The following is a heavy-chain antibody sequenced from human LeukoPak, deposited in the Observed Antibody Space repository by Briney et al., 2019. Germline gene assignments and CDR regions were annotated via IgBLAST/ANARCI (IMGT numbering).Heavy chain of an antibody. CDR1: GGSIRSSSYY. D-gene: IGHD1-26*01. J-gene: IGHJ3*02. CDR3: ARDIGIYPHVAFDI. V-gene: IGHV4-39*07. Sequence: SETLSLTCTVSGGSIRSSSYYWGWIRRPPGKGLEWVGNIYYSGSTYYNPSLESRVTISVDTSMTQFSLRLTSVTAADTAVYFCARDIGIYPHVAFDIWGQGTLVTVSS. CDR2: IYYSGST.